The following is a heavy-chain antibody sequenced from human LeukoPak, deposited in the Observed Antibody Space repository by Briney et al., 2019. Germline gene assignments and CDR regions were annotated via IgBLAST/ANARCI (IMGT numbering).Heavy chain of an antibody. CDR2: INPNSGGT. J-gene: IGHJ4*02. V-gene: IGHV1-2*02. Sequence: ASVKVSCKASGYTFTGYYMHWVRQAPGQGLEWMGWINPNSGGTNYAQKFQGRVTMTRDTSISTAYMELSRLRSDDTAVYYCAASDYYDSSGYFGYWGQGTLVTVSS. D-gene: IGHD3-22*01. CDR1: GYTFTGYY. CDR3: AASDYYDSSGYFGY.